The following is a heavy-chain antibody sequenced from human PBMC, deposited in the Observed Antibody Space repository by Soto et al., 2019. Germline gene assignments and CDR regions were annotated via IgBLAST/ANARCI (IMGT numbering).Heavy chain of an antibody. CDR1: GHSISADY. Sequence: QVQLQESGPGLVKASETLSLSCTVSGHSISADYWSWIRQPAGKRLEWIGRVDASGNTNCNPSLKSRVTMSVDTSKNQFFLKVRSVTAADTAMYFCARDVGGSVVPHWFDPWGQGALVTVSS. D-gene: IGHD3-22*01. CDR3: ARDVGGSVVPHWFDP. CDR2: VDASGNT. J-gene: IGHJ5*02. V-gene: IGHV4-4*07.